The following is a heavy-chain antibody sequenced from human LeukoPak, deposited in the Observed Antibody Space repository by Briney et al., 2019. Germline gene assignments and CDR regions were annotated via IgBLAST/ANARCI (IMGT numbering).Heavy chain of an antibody. J-gene: IGHJ4*02. CDR2: ISSSSSYI. CDR1: GFTFSSYS. CDR3: ARDVEMATISPTFDY. D-gene: IGHD5-24*01. V-gene: IGHV3-21*04. Sequence: GSLRLSCAASGFTFSSYSMNWVRQAPGKGLEWVSSISSSSSYIYYADSVKGRFTISRDNAKNSLYLQMNSLRAEDTAVYYCARDVEMATISPTFDYWGQGTLVTVSS.